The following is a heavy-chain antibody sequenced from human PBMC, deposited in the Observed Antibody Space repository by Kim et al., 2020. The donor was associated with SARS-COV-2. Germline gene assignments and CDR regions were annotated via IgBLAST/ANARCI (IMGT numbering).Heavy chain of an antibody. CDR2: ISHDGSNK. V-gene: IGHV3-30*03. D-gene: IGHD1-26*01. CDR1: GFTFSSYG. CDR3: ATHSGSYPYNWFDP. Sequence: GGSLRLYCAASGFTFSSYGMHWVRQAPGKGLEWVAVISHDGSNKYYADSVKGRFTISRDNSKNTLYLQMNSLRAEDTAVYYCATHSGSYPYNWFDPWGQGTLVTVSS. J-gene: IGHJ5*02.